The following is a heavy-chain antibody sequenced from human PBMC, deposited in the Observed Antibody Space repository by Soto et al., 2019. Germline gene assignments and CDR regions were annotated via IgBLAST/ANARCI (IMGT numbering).Heavy chain of an antibody. J-gene: IGHJ4*02. D-gene: IGHD6-19*01. V-gene: IGHV3-48*01. CDR1: GFTFSTHS. CDR3: ARSISGWYRFAS. CDR2: ITSSDVT. Sequence: GGSLRLSCAASGFTFSTHSMNWVRQAPGKGLEWISYITSSDVTMYADSVKGRFTISRDNAKNSLYLQMNSLRAEDTAVYYCARSISGWYRFASWGQGTLVTVSS.